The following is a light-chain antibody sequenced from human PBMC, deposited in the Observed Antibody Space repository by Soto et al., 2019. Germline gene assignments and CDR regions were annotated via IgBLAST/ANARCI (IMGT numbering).Light chain of an antibody. V-gene: IGKV1-39*01. J-gene: IGKJ2*01. CDR1: QSISSY. Sequence: DIQMTQSPSSLSASVGDRVTITCRASQSISSYLNWYQQKPGKAPKLLSDAASSLQSGVPSRFSGSGSGTDFTLTISRLQHEDFATYYCQQSYSTPPTFGQGTKLEIK. CDR3: QQSYSTPPT. CDR2: AAS.